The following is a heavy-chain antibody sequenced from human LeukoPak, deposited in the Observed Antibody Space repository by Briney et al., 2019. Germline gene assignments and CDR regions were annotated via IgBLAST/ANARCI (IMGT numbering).Heavy chain of an antibody. Sequence: PSETLSLTCTVSGGSISSYYWSWIRQPPGKGLEWIGYIYYSGSTNYNPSLKSRVTISVDTSKNQFPLKLSSVTAADTAVYYCARHSKDIVVVPAAVSFDYWGQGTLVTVSS. D-gene: IGHD2-2*01. CDR2: IYYSGST. CDR3: ARHSKDIVVVPAAVSFDY. CDR1: GGSISSYY. V-gene: IGHV4-59*08. J-gene: IGHJ4*02.